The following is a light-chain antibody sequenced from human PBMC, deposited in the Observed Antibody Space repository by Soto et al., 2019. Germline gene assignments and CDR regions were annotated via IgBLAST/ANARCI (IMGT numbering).Light chain of an antibody. Sequence: DIVMTQSPDSLAVSLGERATINCKSSQSVLKSSDNQSYLAWYQQKPGQSPKLLIYWASTRESGVPDRFSGSGSGTDFTLTISSLQAEDVAVYYCQQYYSTPREYTFGQGTKLEIK. CDR2: WAS. V-gene: IGKV4-1*01. CDR1: QSVLKSSDNQSY. J-gene: IGKJ2*01. CDR3: QQYYSTPREYT.